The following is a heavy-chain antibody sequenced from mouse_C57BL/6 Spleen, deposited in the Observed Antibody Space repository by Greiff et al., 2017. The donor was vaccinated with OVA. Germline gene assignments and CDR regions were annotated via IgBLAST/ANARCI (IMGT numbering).Heavy chain of an antibody. D-gene: IGHD1-1*01. CDR3: ARENYYGSSYGYYAMDY. J-gene: IGHJ4*01. CDR2: IHPNSGST. Sequence: VQLQQPGAELVKPGASVKLSCKASGYTFTSYWMHWVKQRPGQGLEWIGMIHPNSGSTNYNEKFKSKATLTVDKSSSTAYMQLSSLTSEDSAVYYCARENYYGSSYGYYAMDYWGQGTSVTVSS. CDR1: GYTFTSYW. V-gene: IGHV1-64*01.